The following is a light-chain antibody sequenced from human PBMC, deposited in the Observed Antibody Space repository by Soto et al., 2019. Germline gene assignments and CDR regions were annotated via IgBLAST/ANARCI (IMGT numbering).Light chain of an antibody. V-gene: IGKV3-20*01. CDR3: QQYDSFPLT. CDR2: DAS. Sequence: EIVLTQSPGTLSLSPGERATLSCRASQSISTFYLAWYQQKPGQAPRLLIYDASKRSTGIPDRFSGSGIGTDFTLTITRLEPEDVAVYFCQQYDSFPLTFGQGTKVEIK. J-gene: IGKJ1*01. CDR1: QSISTFY.